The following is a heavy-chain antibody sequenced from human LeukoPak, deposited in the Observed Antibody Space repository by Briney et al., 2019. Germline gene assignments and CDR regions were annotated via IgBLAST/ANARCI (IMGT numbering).Heavy chain of an antibody. CDR2: ISAYNGNT. CDR3: ARFDFWSGYYGWFDP. D-gene: IGHD3-3*01. Sequence: GASVKVSCKASGYTFTSYGISWVRQAPGQGLEWMGWISAYNGNTNYAQKLQGRVTMTTDTSTSTAHMELRSLRSDDTAVYYCARFDFWSGYYGWFDPWGQGTLVTVSS. J-gene: IGHJ5*02. CDR1: GYTFTSYG. V-gene: IGHV1-18*01.